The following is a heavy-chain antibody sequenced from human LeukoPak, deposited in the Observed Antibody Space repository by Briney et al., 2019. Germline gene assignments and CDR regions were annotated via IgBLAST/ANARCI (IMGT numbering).Heavy chain of an antibody. D-gene: IGHD6-13*01. CDR3: ARGIGRIAAAGQNWFDP. CDR2: INHSGSS. J-gene: IGHJ5*02. CDR1: GGSFSGYS. V-gene: IGHV4-34*09. Sequence: SETLSLTCAVYGGSFSGYSWSWIRQPPGKGLEWIGEINHSGSSNYNPSLKSRVPISVDTSKNQFSLKLSSVTAADTAVYYCARGIGRIAAAGQNWFDPWGQGTLVTVSS.